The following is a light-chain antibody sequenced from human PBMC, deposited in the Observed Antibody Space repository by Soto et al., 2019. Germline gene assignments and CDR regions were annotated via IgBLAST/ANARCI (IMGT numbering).Light chain of an antibody. V-gene: IGKV3-20*01. Sequence: EIVLTQSPGTLSLSPGERATLSCRASQSFSSTYLAWYQQKPGQAPRLLIYGASSRATGIPDRFSGGGSGTEFTLTISSLQSEDFATYYCQQFNSYPITFGQGTRLEIK. CDR3: QQFNSYPIT. CDR2: GAS. CDR1: QSFSSTY. J-gene: IGKJ5*01.